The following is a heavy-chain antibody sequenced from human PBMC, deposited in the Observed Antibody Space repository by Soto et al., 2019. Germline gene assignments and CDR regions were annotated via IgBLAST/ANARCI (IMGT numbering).Heavy chain of an antibody. CDR2: IYSGGST. V-gene: IGHV3-66*04. Sequence: EVQLVESGGGLVQPGGSLRLSCAASGSTVSSNYMSWVRQAPGKGLEWVSVIYSGGSTYYADSVKGRFTISRDNSKNTLYLQMNSLRAEDTAVYYCARQQRIGHNYVYWGQGTLVTVSS. D-gene: IGHD1-1*01. CDR3: ARQQRIGHNYVY. J-gene: IGHJ4*02. CDR1: GSTVSSNY.